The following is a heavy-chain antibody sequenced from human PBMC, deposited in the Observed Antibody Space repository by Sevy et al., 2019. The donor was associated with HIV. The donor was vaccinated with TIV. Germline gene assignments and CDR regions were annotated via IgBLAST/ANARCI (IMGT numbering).Heavy chain of an antibody. J-gene: IGHJ6*02. CDR2: INCSGDVI. Sequence: GESLKISCAASGFTFSDYWMTWVRQAPGKGLESISCINCSGDVIHYTDSVRGRFTISRDNAKNSLSLQMNSLRADDTPKYYCERTPSPNIGRYFGMDIWGRRTTVTVSS. CDR1: GFTFSDYW. CDR3: ERTPSPNIGRYFGMDI. V-gene: IGHV3-11*01. D-gene: IGHD2-15*01.